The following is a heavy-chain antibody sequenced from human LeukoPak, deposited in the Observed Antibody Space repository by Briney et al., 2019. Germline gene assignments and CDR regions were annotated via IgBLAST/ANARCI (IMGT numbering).Heavy chain of an antibody. J-gene: IGHJ4*02. CDR3: ANSGYCTGGVCYTYFDY. CDR2: ISSSSSYI. CDR1: GFTFSSYS. V-gene: IGHV3-21*04. D-gene: IGHD2-8*02. Sequence: GGSLRLSCAASGFTFSSYSMNWVRQAPGKGLEWVSSISSSSSYIYYADSVKGRFTISRDNSKNTLYLQMNSLRAEDTAVYYCANSGYCTGGVCYTYFDYWGQGTLVTVSS.